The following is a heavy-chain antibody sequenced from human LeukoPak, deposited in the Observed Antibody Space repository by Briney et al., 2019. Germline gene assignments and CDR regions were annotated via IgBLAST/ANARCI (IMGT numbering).Heavy chain of an antibody. J-gene: IGHJ6*03. CDR1: GYTFTSYY. V-gene: IGHV1-46*01. CDR3: ARGPQWRGDYYYMDV. Sequence: GASVKVSCKASGYTFTSYYMHWVRQAPGQGLEWMGIINPSGGSTSYAQKFQGRVTMTRDTSTSTVYMELSSLRSEDTAVYYCARGPQWRGDYYYMDVWGRGTTVTVSS. D-gene: IGHD6-19*01. CDR2: INPSGGST.